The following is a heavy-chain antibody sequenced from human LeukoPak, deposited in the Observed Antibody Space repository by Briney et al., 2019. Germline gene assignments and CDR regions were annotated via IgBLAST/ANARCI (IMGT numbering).Heavy chain of an antibody. V-gene: IGHV3-30*01. CDR2: ISYDGSNK. J-gene: IGHJ4*02. D-gene: IGHD1-7*01. CDR3: ARDPRYNWNYLGTFDY. Sequence: GGSLRLSCAASGFTFSSYAMHWVRQAPGKGLEWVAVISYDGSNKYYADSVKGRFTISRDNSKNTLYLQMNSLRAEDTAVYYCARDPRYNWNYLGTFDYWGQGTLVTVSS. CDR1: GFTFSSYA.